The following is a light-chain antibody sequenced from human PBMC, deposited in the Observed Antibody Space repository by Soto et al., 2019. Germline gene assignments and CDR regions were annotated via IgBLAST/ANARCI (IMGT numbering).Light chain of an antibody. CDR2: GAS. CDR1: QRVSGN. CDR3: QQYKNWPPIT. J-gene: IGKJ5*01. Sequence: PGERATLSCRASQRVSGNLAWYQQKTGQAPRLLIYGASTRATGIPARFSGSGSGTDFTLTISSLQSEDFAVYYCQQYKNWPPITFGQGTRLEIK. V-gene: IGKV3-15*01.